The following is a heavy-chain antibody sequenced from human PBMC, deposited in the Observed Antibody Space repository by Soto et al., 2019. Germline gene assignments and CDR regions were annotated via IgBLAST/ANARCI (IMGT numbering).Heavy chain of an antibody. D-gene: IGHD3-22*01. V-gene: IGHV4-59*01. CDR1: GGSISSYY. CDR3: ARDSSGYFENWFDP. CDR2: IYYSGST. Sequence: PXGTLSLTCTVSGGSISSYYWSWIRQPPGKGLEWIGYIYYSGSTNYNPSLKSRVTISVDTSKNQFSLKLSSVTAADTAVYYCARDSSGYFENWFDPWGQGTLVTVSS. J-gene: IGHJ5*02.